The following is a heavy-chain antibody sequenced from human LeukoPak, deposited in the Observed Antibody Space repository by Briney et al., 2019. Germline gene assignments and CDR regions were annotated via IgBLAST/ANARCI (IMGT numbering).Heavy chain of an antibody. J-gene: IGHJ6*03. CDR2: IYNSGST. Sequence: SSETLSLTCTVSGGSISNGGYYWSWIRQHPGKGLECLGHIYNSGSTNYNPSLKSRVTMSVDTSKNQFSLKLSSVTAADTAVYYCARDLVVPAATTPRTYYMDVWGKGTTVTVSS. V-gene: IGHV4-61*08. D-gene: IGHD2-2*01. CDR3: ARDLVVPAATTPRTYYMDV. CDR1: GGSISNGGYY.